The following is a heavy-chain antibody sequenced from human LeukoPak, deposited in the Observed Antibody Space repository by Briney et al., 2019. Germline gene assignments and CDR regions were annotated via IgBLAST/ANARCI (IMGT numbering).Heavy chain of an antibody. V-gene: IGHV3-74*01. J-gene: IGHJ4*02. Sequence: GRSLRLSCAASGFTFSSYWMHWVRQVPGKGLVWVARINPGGSSITYADSVKGRFTISRDNAMNTLYLQMDSLRAEDTGVYYCARSNQADDYWGQGTLVTVSS. CDR3: ARSNQADDY. CDR2: INPGGSSI. D-gene: IGHD1-14*01. CDR1: GFTFSSYW.